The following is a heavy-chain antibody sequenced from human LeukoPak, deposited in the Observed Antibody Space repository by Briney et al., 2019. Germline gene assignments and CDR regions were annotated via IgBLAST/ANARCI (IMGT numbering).Heavy chain of an antibody. Sequence: GSLRLSCAASGFPLSSYSINWVRQAPGKGLEWVSYINIDSITVNYADSVTGRFTVSRDTAKNSLYLQMNGLRVEDTAVYYCARRFDSWGQGTLVTVSS. CDR1: GFPLSSYS. V-gene: IGHV3-48*01. J-gene: IGHJ4*02. CDR2: INIDSITV. CDR3: ARRFDS.